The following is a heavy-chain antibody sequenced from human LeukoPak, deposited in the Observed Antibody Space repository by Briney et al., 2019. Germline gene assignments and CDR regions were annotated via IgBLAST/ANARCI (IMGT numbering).Heavy chain of an antibody. CDR3: AKGPAAGLGNY. Sequence: GGSLRLSCAPSGFIFSSYWMSWVRQAPGKGLEWVANIKQDGSERYYVDSVKGRFTISRDNSKNTLYLQMNSLRAEDTAVYYCAKGPAAGLGNYWGQGTLVTVSS. CDR1: GFIFSSYW. J-gene: IGHJ4*02. V-gene: IGHV3-7*03. D-gene: IGHD6-13*01. CDR2: IKQDGSER.